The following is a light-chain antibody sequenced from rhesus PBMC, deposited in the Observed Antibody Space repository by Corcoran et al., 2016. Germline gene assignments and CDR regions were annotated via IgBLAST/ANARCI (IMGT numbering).Light chain of an antibody. CDR2: AAS. CDR3: QQHNSYPPT. J-gene: IGKJ4*01. Sequence: DIQMTQSPSSLSASVGDRVTITCQASQGISSWLAWYQQKPGKAPKLLICAASSLQSGVPSRFSGSGSWTDFTLTISSLQPADFATYYCQQHNSYPPTFGGGTKVEIK. CDR1: QGISSW. V-gene: IGKV1-33*02.